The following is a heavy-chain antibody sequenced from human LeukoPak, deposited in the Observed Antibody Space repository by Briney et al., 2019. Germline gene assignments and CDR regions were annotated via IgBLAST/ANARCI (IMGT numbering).Heavy chain of an antibody. D-gene: IGHD6-19*01. J-gene: IGHJ4*02. CDR1: GFTFRSHA. CDR2: IYENGGTT. Sequence: AGGSLRLSCVGSGFTFRSHAMSWVRQAPEKGLEFVSGIYENGGTTYYADSVKGRFSISRDNSKNTLYLQMNSLRAEDTAVYYCSREQWDYWGQGTLVTVSS. CDR3: SREQWDY. V-gene: IGHV3-23*01.